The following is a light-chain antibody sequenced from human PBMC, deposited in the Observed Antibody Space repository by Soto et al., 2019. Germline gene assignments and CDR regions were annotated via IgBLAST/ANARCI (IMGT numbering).Light chain of an antibody. CDR3: QQYGSSPRT. CDR2: GAS. J-gene: IGKJ1*01. Sequence: ENAFTPSSGTLSLSPGERATLSYKASQSVSSSYLAWYQQKPGQAPRLLIYGASSRATGIPDRFSGSGSGTDFTLTISRLEPEDFAVYYCQQYGSSPRTFGQGTKVDIK. CDR1: QSVSSSY. V-gene: IGKV3-20*01.